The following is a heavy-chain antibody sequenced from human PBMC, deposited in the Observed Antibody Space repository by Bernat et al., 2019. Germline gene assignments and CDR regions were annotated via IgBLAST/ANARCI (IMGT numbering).Heavy chain of an antibody. V-gene: IGHV4-39*01. D-gene: IGHD3-10*01. CDR1: GGSINSSSYY. CDR2: IYYSGST. J-gene: IGHJ4*02. Sequence: QLQLQESGPGLVKPSETLSLTCTVSGGSINSSSYYWGWIRQPPGKGLEWIGSIYYSGSTYYNPSLKSRVTISVDTSKNQFSLKLSSVTAADTAVYYCASQDYYGSGSDQYYFDYWGQGTLVTVSS. CDR3: ASQDYYGSGSDQYYFDY.